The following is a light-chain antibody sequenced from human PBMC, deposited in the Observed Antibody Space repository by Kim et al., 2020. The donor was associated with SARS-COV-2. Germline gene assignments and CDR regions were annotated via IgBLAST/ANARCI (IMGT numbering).Light chain of an antibody. V-gene: IGKV1-5*03. Sequence: DIQMTQSPSTLSASVGDRVIITCRASQSISSWLAWYQQKPVKAPKLLIYKASTLESGVPPRFSGSGSGTEFTLTISSLQPDDSATYYCQQYNSYSLTFGGGTKVDIK. CDR2: KAS. CDR3: QQYNSYSLT. J-gene: IGKJ4*01. CDR1: QSISSW.